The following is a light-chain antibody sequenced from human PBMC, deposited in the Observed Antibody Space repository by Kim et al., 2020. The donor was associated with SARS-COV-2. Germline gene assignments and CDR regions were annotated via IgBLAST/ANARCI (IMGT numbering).Light chain of an antibody. CDR1: ALPKQY. J-gene: IGLJ3*02. CDR2: KDT. CDR3: QSADSSGIPWV. Sequence: SYELTQPPSVSVSPGQTARITCSGDALPKQYAYWYQQKPGQAPVLLIYKDTERPSGIPERFSGSSSGTTVTLTISGVQAEDEADYYCQSADSSGIPWVFGGGTQLTVL. V-gene: IGLV3-25*03.